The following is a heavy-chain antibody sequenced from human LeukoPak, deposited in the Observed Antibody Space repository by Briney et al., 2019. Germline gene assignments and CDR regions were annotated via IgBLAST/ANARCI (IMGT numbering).Heavy chain of an antibody. CDR2: FDPRNGET. D-gene: IGHD5-12*01. V-gene: IGHV1-24*01. Sequence: GASVKVSCKVSGYTLTELCMHWVRQAPGKGLEWMEGFDPRNGETIYAQKFQGRVTMTEDTSTDTAYMELSSLRSDDTAVYYCARVGGYSGYDYGYYYYMDVWGKGTTVTVSS. CDR1: GYTLTELC. J-gene: IGHJ6*03. CDR3: ARVGGYSGYDYGYYYYMDV.